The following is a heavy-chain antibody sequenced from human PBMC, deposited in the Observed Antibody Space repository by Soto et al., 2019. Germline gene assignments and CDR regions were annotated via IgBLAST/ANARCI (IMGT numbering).Heavy chain of an antibody. D-gene: IGHD6-6*01. J-gene: IGHJ6*03. CDR3: ARAPRIAARLNYYYMYV. Sequence: GGSLRLSCAASGFTFSSYDMHWVRQATGKGLEWVSAIGTAGDTYYPGSVKGRFTISIENAKNSLYLQMNSLRAGDTAVYYFARAPRIAARLNYYYMYVWGRGATVTVSS. V-gene: IGHV3-13*01. CDR2: IGTAGDT. CDR1: GFTFSSYD.